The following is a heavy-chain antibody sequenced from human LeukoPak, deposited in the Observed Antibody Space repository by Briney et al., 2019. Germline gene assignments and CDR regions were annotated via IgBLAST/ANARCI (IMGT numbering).Heavy chain of an antibody. CDR3: AKEGGPARPGLDS. J-gene: IGHJ4*02. D-gene: IGHD6-6*01. CDR2: IYHTGST. Sequence: SETLSLTCTVSGASMSSHYWTWMRQDPGTGLEWIGNIYHTGSTSYNPALESRVTISLDTSNNQFSLKLTSVTAADTAVYYCAKEGGPARPGLDSWGQGTLVTVSS. V-gene: IGHV4-59*11. CDR1: GASMSSHY.